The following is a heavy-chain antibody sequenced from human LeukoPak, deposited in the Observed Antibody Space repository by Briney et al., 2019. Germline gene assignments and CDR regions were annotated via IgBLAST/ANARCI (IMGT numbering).Heavy chain of an antibody. V-gene: IGHV4-59*01. D-gene: IGHD3-16*01. Sequence: SETLSLTCTVSGGSISSYYWSWIRQPPGKGLEWIGYIYYSGSTNYNPSLKSRVTISVDTSKNQFSLKLSSVTAADTAVYYCARDGGAPSSPVFDYWGQGTLVTVSS. CDR2: IYYSGST. CDR1: GGSISSYY. CDR3: ARDGGAPSSPVFDY. J-gene: IGHJ4*02.